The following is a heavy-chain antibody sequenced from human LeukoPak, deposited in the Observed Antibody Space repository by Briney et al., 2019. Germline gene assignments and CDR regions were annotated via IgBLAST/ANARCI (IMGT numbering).Heavy chain of an antibody. Sequence: SETLSLTCTVSGGSISSSNYCWGWIRQPPGKGLEWIAYIDYSGSTHYNPSHKSRVTMSVDTSKNQFFLKLSSVTAADTAVYYCAKHGGSWTFDSWGQGTLVTVSS. J-gene: IGHJ4*02. CDR1: GGSISSSNYC. V-gene: IGHV4-61*05. CDR3: AKHGGSWTFDS. D-gene: IGHD6-13*01. CDR2: IDYSGST.